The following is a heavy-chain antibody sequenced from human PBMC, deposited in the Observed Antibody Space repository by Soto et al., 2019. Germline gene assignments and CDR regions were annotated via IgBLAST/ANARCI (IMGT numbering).Heavy chain of an antibody. CDR1: GGTFSSYA. J-gene: IGHJ4*02. V-gene: IGHV1-69*01. D-gene: IGHD2-15*01. Sequence: QVQLVQSGAEVKKPGSSVKVSCKASGGTFSSYAISWVRQAPGQGLEWMGGIIPIFGTANYAQKFQGRVTITADESTSTAYMELSSLRAEDTAVYYCARDVPESFRVVAAMAAPFDYWGQGTLVTVSS. CDR2: IIPIFGTA. CDR3: ARDVPESFRVVAAMAAPFDY.